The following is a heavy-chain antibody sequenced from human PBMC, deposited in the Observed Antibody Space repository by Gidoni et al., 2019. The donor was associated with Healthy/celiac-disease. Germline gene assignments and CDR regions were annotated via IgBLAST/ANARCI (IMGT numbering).Heavy chain of an antibody. CDR3: AREDYDSSGYSP. J-gene: IGHJ5*02. Sequence: HVQLQQSVPGLVKPSETLSLTCTVSGGSISSYYWSWLRQPAGKGLEWIGRIYTIGSTNYNSSLKSRVTMSVDKSKNQFSLKLSSVTAADTAVYYCAREDYDSSGYSPWGQGTLVNVSS. D-gene: IGHD3-22*01. CDR1: GGSISSYY. V-gene: IGHV4-4*07. CDR2: IYTIGST.